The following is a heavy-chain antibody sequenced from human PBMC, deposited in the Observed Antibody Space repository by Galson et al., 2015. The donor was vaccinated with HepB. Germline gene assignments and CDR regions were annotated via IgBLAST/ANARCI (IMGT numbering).Heavy chain of an antibody. D-gene: IGHD4-17*01. Sequence: SLRLSCAASGFTFGDYAMSWFRQAPGKGLEWVGFIRSKAYGGTTEYAASVKGRFTISRDDSKSIAYLQMNSLKTEDTAVYYCTRPVNNDYGDHQTKWTYYYYGMDVWGQGTTVTVSS. V-gene: IGHV3-49*03. CDR2: IRSKAYGGTT. CDR1: GFTFGDYA. J-gene: IGHJ6*02. CDR3: TRPVNNDYGDHQTKWTYYYYGMDV.